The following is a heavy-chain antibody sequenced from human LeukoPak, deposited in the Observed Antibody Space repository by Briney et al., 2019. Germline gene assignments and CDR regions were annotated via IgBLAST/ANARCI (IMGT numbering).Heavy chain of an antibody. Sequence: ASVKVSCKASGYTFTGYYMHWVRQAPGQGLEWMGWINPNSGGTNYAQKFQGRVTMTRDTSISTAYMELSRLRSDDTAVYYCAGGETVYGGAIVYWGQGTLVTVSS. V-gene: IGHV1-2*02. D-gene: IGHD3-16*02. CDR2: INPNSGGT. J-gene: IGHJ4*02. CDR3: AGGETVYGGAIVY. CDR1: GYTFTGYY.